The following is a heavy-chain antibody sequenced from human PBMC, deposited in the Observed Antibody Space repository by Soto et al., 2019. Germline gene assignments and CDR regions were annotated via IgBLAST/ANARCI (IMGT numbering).Heavy chain of an antibody. CDR1: GGSISSSNW. Sequence: QVQLQESGPGLVKPSGTLSLTCAVSGGSISSSNWWSWVRQPPGKGLEWIGEIYHSGSTNYNPYRKTRVTISVDKSKNQFSLKLSSVIAAGTAVYYCARVSGSYYYGMDVWGQGPTVTVSS. V-gene: IGHV4-4*02. D-gene: IGHD1-26*01. CDR3: ARVSGSYYYGMDV. J-gene: IGHJ6*02. CDR2: IYHSGST.